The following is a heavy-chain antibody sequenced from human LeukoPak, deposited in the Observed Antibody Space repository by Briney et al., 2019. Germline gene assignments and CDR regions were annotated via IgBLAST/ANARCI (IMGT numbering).Heavy chain of an antibody. D-gene: IGHD3-22*01. J-gene: IGHJ4*02. Sequence: PSGTLSLTCAVSGGSISSSNWWSWVRQPPGKGLEWIGEIYHSGSTNYNPSLKSRVTISVDKSKNQFSLKLSSVTAADTAVYYCARSGHYDSSGYHFDYWGQGTLVTVSS. CDR1: GGSISSSNW. CDR2: IYHSGST. CDR3: ARSGHYDSSGYHFDY. V-gene: IGHV4-4*02.